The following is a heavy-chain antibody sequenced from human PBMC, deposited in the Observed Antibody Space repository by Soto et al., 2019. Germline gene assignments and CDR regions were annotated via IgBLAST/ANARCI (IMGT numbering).Heavy chain of an antibody. CDR3: ARSDIVLMVYAW. Sequence: QVQLQESGPGLVKPSQTLSLTCTVSGGSISSGGYYWSWIRQHPGKGLEWIGDIYYSGSTYYNPSLKSRVTISVDTSKNQFSLELSSVTVADTAVYYCARSDIVLMVYAWWGQGTLVTVSS. D-gene: IGHD2-8*01. CDR2: IYYSGST. J-gene: IGHJ4*02. CDR1: GGSISSGGYY. V-gene: IGHV4-31*03.